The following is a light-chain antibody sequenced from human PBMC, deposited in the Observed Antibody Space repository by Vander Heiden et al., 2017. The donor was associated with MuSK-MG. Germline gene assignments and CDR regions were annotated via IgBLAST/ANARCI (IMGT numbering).Light chain of an antibody. CDR2: ASS. CDR1: QSIRSY. Sequence: DIQMTQSPSSLSASVGDRVTITCRATQSIRSYLHWYQQKPGKAPKLLIYASSSLQSGVPSRFSGSGSGTDFTLTISSLQLEDFATYYCQHSDTIPYTFGQGTKLELK. CDR3: QHSDTIPYT. J-gene: IGKJ2*01. V-gene: IGKV1-39*01.